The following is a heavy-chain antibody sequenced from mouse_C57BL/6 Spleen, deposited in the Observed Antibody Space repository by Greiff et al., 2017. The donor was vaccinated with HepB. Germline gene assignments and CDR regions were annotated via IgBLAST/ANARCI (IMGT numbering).Heavy chain of an antibody. CDR2: IFPGSGST. Sequence: VQLQQSGPELVRPGASVKISCKASGYTFTSHWMQWVRQRPGQGLEWIGEIFPGSGSTYYNEKFKGKATLTVYTSSSTAYLQLSSLTSEDSAVYFGASGELRRGAIDYWGQGTSFTVSS. CDR1: GYTFTSHW. V-gene: IGHV1-56*01. J-gene: IGHJ4*01. CDR3: ASGELRRGAIDY. D-gene: IGHD2-12*01.